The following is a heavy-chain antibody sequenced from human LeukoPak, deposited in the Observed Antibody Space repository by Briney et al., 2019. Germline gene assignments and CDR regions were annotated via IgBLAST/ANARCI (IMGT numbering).Heavy chain of an antibody. CDR1: GDSVSSGSYY. CDR2: IYYSGST. V-gene: IGHV4-39*07. Sequence: SETLSLTCTVSGDSVSSGSYYWGWLRQPPGKGLEWIGNIYYSGSTYYSPSLKSRVTISVETSKNQFSLKLSSVTAADTAVYYCANLGYSYGYRGGNWGQGTLVTVSS. J-gene: IGHJ4*02. CDR3: ANLGYSYGYRGGN. D-gene: IGHD5-18*01.